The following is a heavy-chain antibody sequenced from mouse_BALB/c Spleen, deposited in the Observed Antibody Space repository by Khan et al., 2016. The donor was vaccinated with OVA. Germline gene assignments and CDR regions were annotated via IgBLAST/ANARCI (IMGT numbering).Heavy chain of an antibody. CDR2: ISSGGDYT. Sequence: EVELVQSGGDLAKPGGSLKLSCAASGFTFSSYSMSWVRQTPDKRLEWVASISSGGDYTYYPDSVKGRFTISRDNAKNTLYLQLSDLKSEDTAVYYCADHLTGSFAYWGQGTLVTVSA. CDR3: ADHLTGSFAY. D-gene: IGHD4-1*01. CDR1: GFTFSSYS. J-gene: IGHJ3*01. V-gene: IGHV5-6*01.